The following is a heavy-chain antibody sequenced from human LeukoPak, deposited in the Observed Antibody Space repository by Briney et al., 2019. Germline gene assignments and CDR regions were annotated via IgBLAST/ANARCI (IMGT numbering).Heavy chain of an antibody. V-gene: IGHV4-59*01. CDR3: ASAGDYYYGMDV. D-gene: IGHD3-10*01. Sequence: SGTLSLTCTVSGGSISSYYWSWIRQPPGKGLEWIGYIYYSGSTNYNPSLKSRVTISVDTSKNQFSLKLSSVTAADTAVYYCASAGDYYYGMDVWGQGTTVTVSS. CDR2: IYYSGST. CDR1: GGSISSYY. J-gene: IGHJ6*02.